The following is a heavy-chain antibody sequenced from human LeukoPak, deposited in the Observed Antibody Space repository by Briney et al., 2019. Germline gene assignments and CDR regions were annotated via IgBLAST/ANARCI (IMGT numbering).Heavy chain of an antibody. CDR2: ISSSGSTV. J-gene: IGHJ6*02. Sequence: GGSLRLSCAASGFTFSSYEMNWVRQAPGKGLEWVSYISSSGSTVYYADSVKGRFTISRDNSKNTLYLQMNSLRAEDTAVYYCAKPRGYGYYYYYGMDVWGQGTTVTVSS. CDR3: AKPRGYGYYYYYGMDV. V-gene: IGHV3-48*03. D-gene: IGHD3-16*01. CDR1: GFTFSSYE.